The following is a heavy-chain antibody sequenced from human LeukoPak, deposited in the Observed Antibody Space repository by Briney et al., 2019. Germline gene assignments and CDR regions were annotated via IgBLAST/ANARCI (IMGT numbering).Heavy chain of an antibody. D-gene: IGHD3-22*01. CDR1: GFTFSDYG. V-gene: IGHV3-33*01. CDR2: IWYDGSNK. CDR3: VRELPPVVQYYFDY. Sequence: GRSLRLSCAASGFTFSDYGMHWVRQAPGKGLEWVAVIWYDGSNKYYADSVKGRFTISRGNYRNTLYQQMNSMRAEDTAVYYCVRELPPVVQYYFDYWGPGTLVTVSS. J-gene: IGHJ4*02.